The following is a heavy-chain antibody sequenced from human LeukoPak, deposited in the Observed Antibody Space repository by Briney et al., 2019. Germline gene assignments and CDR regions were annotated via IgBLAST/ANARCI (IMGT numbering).Heavy chain of an antibody. CDR1: GYTFTTFD. V-gene: IGHV1-8*02. CDR2: MNPNSGNT. Sequence: VASVKVSCKASGYTFTTFDINWVRQATGQGLEWMGWMNPNSGNTGYAQRFQGRVTMTRNTSISTAYMELSSPRSEDTAVYYCARGLLGFMRSDYSNYWDNWFDPWGQGTLVTVSS. CDR3: ARGLLGFMRSDYSNYWDNWFDP. D-gene: IGHD4-11*01. J-gene: IGHJ5*02.